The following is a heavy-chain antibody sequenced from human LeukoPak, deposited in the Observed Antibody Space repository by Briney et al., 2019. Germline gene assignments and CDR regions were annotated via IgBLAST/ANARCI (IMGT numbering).Heavy chain of an antibody. Sequence: SETLSLTCTVSGYSISSGYYWGWIRQPPGKGLEWIGSIYHSGSTYYNPSLKSRLTISADTSKNQFSLKLSSVTAADTAVYYCARTVAVAGLAFDYWGQGTLVTVSS. CDR3: ARTVAVAGLAFDY. J-gene: IGHJ4*02. D-gene: IGHD6-19*01. CDR1: GYSISSGYY. CDR2: IYHSGST. V-gene: IGHV4-38-2*02.